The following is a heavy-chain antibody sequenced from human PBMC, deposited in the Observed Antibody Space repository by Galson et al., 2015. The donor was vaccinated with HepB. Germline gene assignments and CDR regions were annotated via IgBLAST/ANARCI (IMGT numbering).Heavy chain of an antibody. CDR1: GYTFTTYG. CDR2: ISTDNGRT. CDR3: ARDVGNLYGSGSLFEY. D-gene: IGHD3-10*01. V-gene: IGHV1-18*01. J-gene: IGHJ4*02. Sequence: SVKVSCKASGYTFTTYGISWVRQAPGQGLEWMGWISTDNGRTNYVQKFQGRVTMTTDTSTSTAYMELRSLKSDDTAVYYCARDVGNLYGSGSLFEYWGQGTLVTVSS.